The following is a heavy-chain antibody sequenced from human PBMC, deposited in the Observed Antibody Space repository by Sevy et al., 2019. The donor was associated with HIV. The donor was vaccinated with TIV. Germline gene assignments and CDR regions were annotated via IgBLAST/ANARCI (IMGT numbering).Heavy chain of an antibody. CDR2: ISGSGYLT. CDR3: AKEGGGYYYDSSGLFDY. D-gene: IGHD3-22*01. CDR1: GFTFSSYA. V-gene: IGHV3-23*01. J-gene: IGHJ4*02. Sequence: GGSLRLSCAASGFTFSSYAMSWVHQAPGKGLEWVSAISGSGYLTYYTDSVKGRFTISRDNSKNTLYLQMNSLRAEDTAVYYCAKEGGGYYYDSSGLFDYWGQGTLVTVSS.